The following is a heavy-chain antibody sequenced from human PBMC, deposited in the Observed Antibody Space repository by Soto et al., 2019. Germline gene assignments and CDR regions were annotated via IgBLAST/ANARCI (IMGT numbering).Heavy chain of an antibody. CDR1: GFTSSSYW. CDR3: AILYGMDV. CDR2: IKQDGSEK. V-gene: IGHV3-7*01. Sequence: EVQLVESGGGLVQPGGSLRLSCEASGFTSSSYWMSWVRQAPGKGLEWVANIKQDGSEKYYVHFVKGRFTISRDNAKNSLYLQMNSLRDEDTAVYYCAILYGMDVWGQGTTVTVSS. J-gene: IGHJ6*02.